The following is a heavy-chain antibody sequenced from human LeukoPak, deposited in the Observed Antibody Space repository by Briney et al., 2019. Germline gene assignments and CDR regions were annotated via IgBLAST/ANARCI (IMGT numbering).Heavy chain of an antibody. CDR2: LSGSGGRT. V-gene: IGHV3-23*01. Sequence: QPGGSLRLSCAASGFTFSSYAMSWVRQAPGKGLAWVSGLSGSGGRTYYADSVKGRFTISRDNSKNTLYLQMSSLRAEDTAVYYCAKHKEDYGDSCLDDSWGQGALVTVSS. CDR3: AKHKEDYGDSCLDDS. J-gene: IGHJ5*01. CDR1: GFTFSSYA. D-gene: IGHD4-17*01.